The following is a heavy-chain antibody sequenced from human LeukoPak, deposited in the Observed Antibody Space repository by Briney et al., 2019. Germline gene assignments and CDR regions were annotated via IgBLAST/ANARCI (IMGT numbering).Heavy chain of an antibody. D-gene: IGHD2-2*02. V-gene: IGHV3-66*01. J-gene: IGHJ4*02. CDR3: ARGKVLYAAFDY. CDR1: RLIVSSNY. CDR2: IYSGGNT. Sequence: PGGSLRLSCAASRLIVSSNYMAWVRQAPGKGLEWVSVIYSGGNTYYADSVKGRFTISRDNSKNTLYLQMNSLRAEDTAVYYCARGKVLYAAFDYWGQGTLVTVSS.